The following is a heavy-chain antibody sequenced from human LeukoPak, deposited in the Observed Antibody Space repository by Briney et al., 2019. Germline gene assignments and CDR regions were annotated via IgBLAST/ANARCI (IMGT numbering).Heavy chain of an antibody. V-gene: IGHV3-11*01. CDR2: ISRSGSTK. CDR3: ARVLRYCSGGNCYSGGLGYMDV. D-gene: IGHD2-15*01. Sequence: PGGSLRLSCAASGFTFSDYNMRWIRQAPGKGLEWVSSISRSGSTKYYADSVKGRFTTSRDNAKNSLFLQMNSLRAEDTAVYYCARVLRYCSGGNCYSGGLGYMDVWGKGTTVTISS. CDR1: GFTFSDYN. J-gene: IGHJ6*03.